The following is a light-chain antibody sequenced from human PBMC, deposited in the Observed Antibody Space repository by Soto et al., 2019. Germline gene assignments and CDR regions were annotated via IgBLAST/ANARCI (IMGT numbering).Light chain of an antibody. Sequence: MGLTQSPATLSVSPGDSATLSCRASQSVSNNLAWYHQKPGQAPRVLIYGASIRATGVPARFSGSGSGTEFTLTISSLQSEDFALFYCQQYYNWPLTFGQGTKVDIK. CDR2: GAS. CDR1: QSVSNN. V-gene: IGKV3-15*01. J-gene: IGKJ1*01. CDR3: QQYYNWPLT.